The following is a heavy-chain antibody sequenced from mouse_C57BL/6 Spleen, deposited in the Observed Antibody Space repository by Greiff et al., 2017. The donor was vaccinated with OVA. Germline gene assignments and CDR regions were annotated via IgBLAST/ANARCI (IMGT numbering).Heavy chain of an antibody. CDR2: IDPSDSET. V-gene: IGHV1-52*01. Sequence: VQLQQPGAELVRPGSSVKLSCKASGYTFTSYWMHWVKQRPIQGLEWIGNIDPSDSETHYNQKFKDKATLTVDKSSSTAYMQLSSLTSEDSAVYYCAREVYYVSREAMDYWGQGTSVTVSS. CDR1: GYTFTSYW. D-gene: IGHD1-1*01. J-gene: IGHJ4*01. CDR3: AREVYYVSREAMDY.